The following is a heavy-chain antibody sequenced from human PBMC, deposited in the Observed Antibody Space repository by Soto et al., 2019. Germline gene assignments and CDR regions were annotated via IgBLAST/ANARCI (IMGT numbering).Heavy chain of an antibody. CDR2: MNPNSGNT. D-gene: IGHD4-4*01. CDR1: GYTFPRYD. Sequence: GASMKVSCKASGYTFPRYDINWVRQATGQGLEWMGWMNPNSGNTVYAQKFQGRVTMTRNTSISTAYMELSSLRSEDTAVYYCAREHANYALDYWGQGTLVTVSS. V-gene: IGHV1-8*01. CDR3: AREHANYALDY. J-gene: IGHJ4*02.